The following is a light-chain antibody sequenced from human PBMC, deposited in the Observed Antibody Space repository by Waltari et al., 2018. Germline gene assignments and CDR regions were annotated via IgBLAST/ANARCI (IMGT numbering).Light chain of an antibody. CDR2: AAS. CDR3: QRRNSYPLYT. J-gene: IGKJ2*01. Sequence: DIQLTQSPSFLSASVGDRVTITCRASQDISTYLAWYQQKPGKAPNLLIYAASILPSGVPPRFSGSGSGTEFTLTISSLQPEDFATYYCQRRNSYPLYTFGQGTKLEIK. CDR1: QDISTY. V-gene: IGKV1-9*01.